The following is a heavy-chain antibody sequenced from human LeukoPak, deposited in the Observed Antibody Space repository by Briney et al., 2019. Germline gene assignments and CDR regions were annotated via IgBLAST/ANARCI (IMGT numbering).Heavy chain of an antibody. D-gene: IGHD6-13*01. CDR1: GFTFDDYA. CDR3: AKIAAAGNHYYYGMDV. V-gene: IGHV3-9*01. CDR2: ISWNSGSI. Sequence: GRSLRLSCAASGFTFDDYAMHWVRQAPGKGLEWVSGISWNSGSIGYADSVKGRFTISRDNAKDSLYLQMNSLRAEDTALYYCAKIAAAGNHYYYGMDVWGQGTTVTVSS. J-gene: IGHJ6*02.